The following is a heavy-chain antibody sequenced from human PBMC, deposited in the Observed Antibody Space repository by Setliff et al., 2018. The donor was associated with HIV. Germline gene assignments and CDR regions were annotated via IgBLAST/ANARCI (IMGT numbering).Heavy chain of an antibody. J-gene: IGHJ3*02. CDR2: IYYSGRT. D-gene: IGHD2-15*01. CDR1: GASISSTSYY. V-gene: IGHV4-39*01. Sequence: NPSETLSLTCTVSGASISSTSYYWGWIRQPPGKGLEWIGSIYYSGRTYYNPSLKSRVTIFVDTSKNQFSLKLSSVTAADTAVYYCARHYGGNLDALDIWGLGTMVTVSS. CDR3: ARHYGGNLDALDI.